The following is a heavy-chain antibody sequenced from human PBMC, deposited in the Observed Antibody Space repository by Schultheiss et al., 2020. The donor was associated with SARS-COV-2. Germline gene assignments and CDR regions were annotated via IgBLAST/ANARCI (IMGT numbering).Heavy chain of an antibody. D-gene: IGHD3-10*01. CDR3: ARDLGSMVRGNDAFDI. Sequence: SVKVSCKASGRTFSSYAISWVRQAPGQGLEWMGGIIPIFGTANYAQKFQGRVTITADESTSTAYMELSSLRSEDTAVYYCARDLGSMVRGNDAFDIWGQGTMVTVSS. CDR1: GRTFSSYA. J-gene: IGHJ3*02. V-gene: IGHV1-69*13. CDR2: IIPIFGTA.